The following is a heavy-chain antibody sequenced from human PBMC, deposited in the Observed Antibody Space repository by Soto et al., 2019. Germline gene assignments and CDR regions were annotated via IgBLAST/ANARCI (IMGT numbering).Heavy chain of an antibody. CDR3: ARSVFP. J-gene: IGHJ5*02. V-gene: IGHV4-31*03. CDR2: IYYIGST. Sequence: SETLSLTCTVSGGSISSGGYYWNWIRQHPGKGLEWIGYIYYIGSTYYNPSLKSRVTISLDTSKNQFSLRLSSVTAADTAVYYCARSVFPWGQGTPVTV. CDR1: GGSISSGGYY.